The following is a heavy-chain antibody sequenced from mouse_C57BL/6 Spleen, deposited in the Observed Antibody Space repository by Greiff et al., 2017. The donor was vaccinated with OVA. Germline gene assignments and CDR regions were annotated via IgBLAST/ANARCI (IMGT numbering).Heavy chain of an antibody. J-gene: IGHJ1*03. CDR3: ARKYYYSNPGWYVDV. V-gene: IGHV1-59*01. D-gene: IGHD2-5*01. CDR2: IDPSDSYT. CDR1: GYTFTSYW. Sequence: QVQLQQPGAELVRPGPSVKLSCKASGYTFTSYWMHWVKQRPGQGLEWIGVIDPSDSYTNYNPKFKGKATLTVDTSSSTAYMQLSSLTSEDSAVYYCARKYYYSNPGWYVDVWGTGTTVTVSS.